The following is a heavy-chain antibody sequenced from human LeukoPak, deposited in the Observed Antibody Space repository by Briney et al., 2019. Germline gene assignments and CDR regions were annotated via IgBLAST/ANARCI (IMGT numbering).Heavy chain of an antibody. V-gene: IGHV4-61*01. CDR3: ARSGGSSGWYLGDL. J-gene: IGHJ5*02. CDR1: GGSVRSGSYY. Sequence: PSETLSLTCTVSGGSVRSGSYYWSWIRQPPGKGLEWIGYVYYSGNTDYSPSLKSRVTISVDTSKNQFSLKLSSVTAADTAVYYCARSGGSSGWYLGDLWGQGTLVTVSS. D-gene: IGHD6-19*01. CDR2: VYYSGNT.